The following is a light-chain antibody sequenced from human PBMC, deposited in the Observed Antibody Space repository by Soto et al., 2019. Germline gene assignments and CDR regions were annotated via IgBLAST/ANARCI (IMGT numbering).Light chain of an antibody. Sequence: DSLLTHSPDSVSVSLDERATMNCRSSQSVLYSSNNKNYLAWYQQKPGQPPKLLIYWASTRESGVPDRFSGSGSGTDFTLTISSLQAEDVAVYYCQQYYSTTRLTFGGGTKVDIK. CDR1: QSVLYSSNNKNY. J-gene: IGKJ4*01. CDR2: WAS. CDR3: QQYYSTTRLT. V-gene: IGKV4-1*01.